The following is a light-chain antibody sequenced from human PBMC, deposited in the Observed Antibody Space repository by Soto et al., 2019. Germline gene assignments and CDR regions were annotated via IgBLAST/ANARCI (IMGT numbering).Light chain of an antibody. J-gene: IGKJ1*01. V-gene: IGKV3-20*01. Sequence: EIVLTQSPGTLSLSPGERATLSCRTSQSVRSSHLAWYQQKPGQAPRLLIYGASSRATGIPDRFSGSGSGTEFTLTISSLQSEDFAVYYCQHYDNWPKTFGQGTKVDI. CDR3: QHYDNWPKT. CDR2: GAS. CDR1: QSVRSSH.